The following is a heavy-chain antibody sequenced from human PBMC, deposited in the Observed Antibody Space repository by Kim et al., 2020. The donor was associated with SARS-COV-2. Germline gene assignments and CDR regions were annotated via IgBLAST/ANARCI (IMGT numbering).Heavy chain of an antibody. V-gene: IGHV3-74*01. J-gene: IGHJ3*02. Sequence: GGSLRLSCEASGFPFNLYWMHWVRQAPGKGLVWVSRINNDGGSPKYADSVWGRFTISRDNAKSTLYLQMTSLGVEDTAVYYCARDTRGNDAFDIWGQGTMVTVSS. D-gene: IGHD3-10*01. CDR2: INNDGGSP. CDR3: ARDTRGNDAFDI. CDR1: GFPFNLYW.